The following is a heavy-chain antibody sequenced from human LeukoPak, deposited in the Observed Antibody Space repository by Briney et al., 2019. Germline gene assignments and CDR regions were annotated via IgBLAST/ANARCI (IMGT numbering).Heavy chain of an antibody. J-gene: IGHJ4*02. CDR3: TRLQKMSVPVDY. CDR2: IFYSGTT. Sequence: SETLSLTCTVSGDSISTMSYYWGGVRQPLGKGLEQIGIIFYSGTTYYNPSLKSRSTISVDTSKNQFSLKLSSVTVADTAIYYCTRLQKMSVPVDYWGQGTLVTISS. V-gene: IGHV4-39*01. CDR1: GDSISTMSYY. D-gene: IGHD6-19*01.